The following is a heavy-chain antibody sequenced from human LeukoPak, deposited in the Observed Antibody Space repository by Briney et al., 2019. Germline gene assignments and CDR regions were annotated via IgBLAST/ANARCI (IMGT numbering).Heavy chain of an antibody. D-gene: IGHD1-26*01. CDR3: ARDFSGSFDAFDI. CDR1: GFTVSSNY. J-gene: IGHJ3*02. V-gene: IGHV3-53*01. Sequence: GGSLRLSCAASGFTVSSNYMSWVRQAPGKGLEWVSVIYSGGSTYYADSVKGRFTISRDNSKNTLYLQMNSLRAEDTAVYYCARDFSGSFDAFDIWGQGTMATVSS. CDR2: IYSGGST.